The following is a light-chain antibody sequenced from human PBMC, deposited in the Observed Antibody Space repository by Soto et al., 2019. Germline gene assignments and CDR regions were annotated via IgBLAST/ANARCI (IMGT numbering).Light chain of an antibody. CDR3: QHYGSSWT. J-gene: IGKJ1*01. Sequence: EVVLTQSPATLSVSPGDRVTLSCRASQSVNNKVAWYQQKPGQAPRLLIFGASTRATGIPDRFSGSGSGTDFILTISRLEPEDFAVYYCQHYGSSWTFGQGTKVDI. V-gene: IGKV3-20*01. CDR2: GAS. CDR1: QSVNNK.